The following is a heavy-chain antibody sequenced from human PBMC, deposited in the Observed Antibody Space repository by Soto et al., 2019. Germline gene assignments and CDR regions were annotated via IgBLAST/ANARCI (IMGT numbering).Heavy chain of an antibody. D-gene: IGHD3-10*01. CDR1: GGSISSYY. CDR3: ARDPLVRGVSHYYY. V-gene: IGHV4-59*01. CDR2: IYYSGST. J-gene: IGHJ4*02. Sequence: SETLSLTCTVSGGSISSYYWSWIRQPPGKGLEWIGYIYYSGSTNYNPSLKSRVTISVDTSKNQFSLKLSSVTAADTAVYYCARDPLVRGVSHYYYWGQGTLVTSPQ.